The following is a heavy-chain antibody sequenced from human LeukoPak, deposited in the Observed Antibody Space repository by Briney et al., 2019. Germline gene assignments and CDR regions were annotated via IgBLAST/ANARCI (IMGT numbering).Heavy chain of an antibody. D-gene: IGHD1-26*01. J-gene: IGHJ4*02. CDR2: FDPEDGET. CDR1: GYTLTELS. V-gene: IGHV1-24*01. Sequence: GASVNVSCKVSGYTLTELSMHWVRQAPGKGLEWMGGFDPEDGETIYAQKFRGRVTMTEDTSTDTAYMELSSLRSEDTAVYYCATISGSYSEFDYWGQGTLVTVSS. CDR3: ATISGSYSEFDY.